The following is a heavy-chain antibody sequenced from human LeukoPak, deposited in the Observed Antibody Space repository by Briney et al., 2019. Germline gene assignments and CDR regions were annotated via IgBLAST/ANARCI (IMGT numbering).Heavy chain of an antibody. Sequence: GGSLRLSCVASGFTFSNYSMNWVRQAPGKGLEWVSSITGTSGYTYYADSVKGRFTISRDNAKNSLYLQMNILTAEDTAVYYCARDRVIYGDYGDAFDIWGQGTMVTVSS. CDR1: GFTFSNYS. CDR3: ARDRVIYGDYGDAFDI. J-gene: IGHJ3*02. CDR2: ITGTSGYT. V-gene: IGHV3-21*01. D-gene: IGHD4-17*01.